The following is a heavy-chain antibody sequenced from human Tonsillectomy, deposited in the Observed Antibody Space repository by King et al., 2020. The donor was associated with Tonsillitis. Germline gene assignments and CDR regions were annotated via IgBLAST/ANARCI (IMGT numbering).Heavy chain of an antibody. J-gene: IGHJ6*02. D-gene: IGHD5-18*01. CDR3: ARVDTVMGTHYYGMDV. V-gene: IGHV3-7*03. CDR1: GFTLSNYW. CDR2: IKQDGSEK. Sequence: EVQLVESGGGLVQPGGSLRLSCAASGFTLSNYWMSWVRQAPGKGLEWVANIKQDGSEKYYVDSVKGRFTISRDNAKNSLYLKMNSLRVDDTAVYYCARVDTVMGTHYYGMDVWGQGTTVTVSS.